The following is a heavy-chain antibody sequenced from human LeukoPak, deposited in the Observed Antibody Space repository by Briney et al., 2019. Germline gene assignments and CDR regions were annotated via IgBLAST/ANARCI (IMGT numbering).Heavy chain of an antibody. Sequence: QPGGSLRLSCAASEFTLRTYPMHWVRQAPGKGLEWVAVVSYDGSNKYYADSVKGRFTISRDNSKNTLYLQMNSLRAEDTAVYYCANQNSPHYSYYFDYWGQGTLVTVSS. D-gene: IGHD3-10*01. V-gene: IGHV3-30-3*01. CDR1: EFTLRTYP. CDR3: ANQNSPHYSYYFDY. J-gene: IGHJ4*02. CDR2: VSYDGSNK.